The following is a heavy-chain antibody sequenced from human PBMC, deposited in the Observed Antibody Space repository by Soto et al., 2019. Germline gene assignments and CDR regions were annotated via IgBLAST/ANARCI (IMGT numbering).Heavy chain of an antibody. D-gene: IGHD3-10*01. CDR2: IFSNDEK. V-gene: IGHV2-26*01. J-gene: IGHJ4*02. CDR1: GFSLSNARMG. Sequence: QVTLKESGPVLVKPTETLTLTCTVSGFSLSNARMGVSWIRQPPGKALEWLAHIFSNDEKSYSTSLKSRLTISKDTSKSQVVLTKTNMDPVDTATYYCARIRENYYGSGSYWVDYWGQGTLVTVSS. CDR3: ARIRENYYGSGSYWVDY.